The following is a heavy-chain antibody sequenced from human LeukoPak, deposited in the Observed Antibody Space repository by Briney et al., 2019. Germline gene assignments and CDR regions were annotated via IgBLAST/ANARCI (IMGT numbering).Heavy chain of an antibody. CDR1: GGSISSYY. D-gene: IGHD2-2*01. CDR3: ARQRGYALDP. Sequence: SETLSLTCTVSGGSISSYYWSWIRQPPGKGREWVGYIYYSGSTNYNPSLKSGVTISVEKSKKQFSLKRRTRTAADTAVYYCARQRGYALDPSGQGTLVTVSS. J-gene: IGHJ5*02. CDR2: IYYSGST. V-gene: IGHV4-59*08.